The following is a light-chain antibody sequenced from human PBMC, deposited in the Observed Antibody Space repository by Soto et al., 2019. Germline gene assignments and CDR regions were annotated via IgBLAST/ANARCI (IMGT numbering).Light chain of an antibody. CDR3: QQRSNWPGFT. Sequence: EIVLTQSPSTLSLSPGERATLSCRASQSVSSYLAWYQQKPGQAPMLLIYDASNMATGIPARFSGSGSGTDFTLSISSLEPEDFAVYYCQQRSNWPGFTFGPGTKVDIK. CDR2: DAS. J-gene: IGKJ3*01. V-gene: IGKV3-11*01. CDR1: QSVSSY.